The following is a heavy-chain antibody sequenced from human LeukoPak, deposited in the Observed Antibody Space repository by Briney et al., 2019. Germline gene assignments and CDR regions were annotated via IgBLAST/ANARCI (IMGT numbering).Heavy chain of an antibody. D-gene: IGHD3-22*01. CDR2: ISGSGGST. V-gene: IGHV3-23*01. CDR3: ARPYYYDSSGDFDI. Sequence: GGSPRLSCAASGFTFSSYAMSWVRQAPGKGLEWVSAISGSGGSTYYADSVKGRFTISRDNSKNTLYLQMNSLRAEDTAVYYCARPYYYDSSGDFDIWGQGTMVTVSS. J-gene: IGHJ3*02. CDR1: GFTFSSYA.